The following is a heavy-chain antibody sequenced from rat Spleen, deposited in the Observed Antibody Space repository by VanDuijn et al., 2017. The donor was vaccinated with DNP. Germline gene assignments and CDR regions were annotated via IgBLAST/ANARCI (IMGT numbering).Heavy chain of an antibody. V-gene: IGHV5-19*01. J-gene: IGHJ3*01. Sequence: EVQLVESGGDLVQPGGSLKLSCAASGFTFSDYDMAWVRQAPTKGLEWVAAVSPSGGRTYYRDSVKGRFTISRDNAKNTLYLQMNSLRSEDTATYYCASYYGGYSEGWGQGTLVTVSS. CDR2: VSPSGGRT. D-gene: IGHD1-11*01. CDR3: ASYYGGYSEG. CDR1: GFTFSDYD.